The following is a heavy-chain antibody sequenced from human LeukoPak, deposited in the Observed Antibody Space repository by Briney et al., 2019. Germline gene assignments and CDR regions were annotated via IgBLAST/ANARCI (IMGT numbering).Heavy chain of an antibody. CDR1: GFTFINYA. J-gene: IGHJ4*02. V-gene: IGHV3-23*01. D-gene: IGHD3-10*01. CDR3: ANSRGYGSGNL. Sequence: GSLRLSCAASGFTFINYAMSWVRQAPGKGLEWISAVSGSGDRTYYAGSVKGRFTISRDNSKNIVYLRMNSLRAEDTAVYFCANSRGYGSGNLWGQGTLVTVSS. CDR2: VSGSGDRT.